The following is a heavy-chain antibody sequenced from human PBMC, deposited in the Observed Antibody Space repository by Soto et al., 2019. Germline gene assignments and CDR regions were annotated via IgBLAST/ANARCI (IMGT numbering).Heavy chain of an antibody. J-gene: IGHJ4*02. CDR1: GFTFSAAT. V-gene: IGHV3-73*01. Sequence: GSLRLSCASSGFTFSAATLHWVRQAPWKGLEWIGRIRSKVPYATVDAASVQGRFTISRDDSKNTAYLLMSSLKVEDTAVYYCSRRLEYSTIWYVDYWGQGTLVTVSS. CDR2: IRSKVPYAT. D-gene: IGHD2-2*01. CDR3: SRRLEYSTIWYVDY.